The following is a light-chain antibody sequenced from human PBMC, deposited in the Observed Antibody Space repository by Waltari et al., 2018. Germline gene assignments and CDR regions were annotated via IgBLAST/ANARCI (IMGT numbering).Light chain of an antibody. CDR1: SLRSYY. J-gene: IGLJ2*01. V-gene: IGLV3-19*01. CDR2: VKN. Sequence: SSELTQDPAVSVALGQTVRITCQGDSLRSYYASWYQQKPGQAPVLVIYVKNNRPSGIPDRLAGSSSGNTASLTITGAQAEDEADYYCNSRDSSGNHLVVFGGGTKLTVL. CDR3: NSRDSSGNHLVV.